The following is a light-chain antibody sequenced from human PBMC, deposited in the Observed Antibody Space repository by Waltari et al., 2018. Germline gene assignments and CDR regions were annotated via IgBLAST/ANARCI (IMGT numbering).Light chain of an antibody. CDR1: ALPKKY. J-gene: IGLJ3*02. Sequence: SYELTQPPSVSVSPGQSARLTCSGDALPKKYAYWYQQKSGQAPVLVIYEDSKRPSGNPERFSGSSSGTTATLTLSGAQVEDEGDYYCYSTDSSDTHRVFGGGTKLTVL. V-gene: IGLV3-10*01. CDR2: EDS. CDR3: YSTDSSDTHRV.